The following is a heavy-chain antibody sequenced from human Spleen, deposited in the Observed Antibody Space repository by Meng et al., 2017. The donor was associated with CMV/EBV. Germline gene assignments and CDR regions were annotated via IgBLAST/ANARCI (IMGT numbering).Heavy chain of an antibody. V-gene: IGHV4-34*01. J-gene: IGHJ4*02. CDR1: GGSISRGGYY. Sequence: GSLRLSCAVSGGSISRGGYYWSWIRQHPRKGLEWIGEINHSGSTNYNPSLKSRVTISVDTSKNQFSLKLSSVTAADTAVYYCASLEKTWGQGTLVTVSS. CDR3: ASLEKT. CDR2: INHSGST. D-gene: IGHD3-3*01.